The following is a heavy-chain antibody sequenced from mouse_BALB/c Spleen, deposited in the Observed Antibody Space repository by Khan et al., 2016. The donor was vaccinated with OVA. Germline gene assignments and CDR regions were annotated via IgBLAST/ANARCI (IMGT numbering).Heavy chain of an antibody. J-gene: IGHJ3*01. CDR1: GYSITSGYN. V-gene: IGHV3-1*02. CDR3: AGGFPTY. Sequence: EVKLEVSGPDLVKPSQSLSLTCTVTGYSITSGYNWHWIRQFPGNKLEWMGYIHFSGSTSYNPSLKSRISITRDTSKNQFFLQLNSVTTEDTSTYYCAGGFPTYWGQGTLVTVSA. CDR2: IHFSGST.